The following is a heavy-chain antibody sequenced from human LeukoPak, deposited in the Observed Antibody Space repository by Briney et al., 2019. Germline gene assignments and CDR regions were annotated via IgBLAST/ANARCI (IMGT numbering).Heavy chain of an antibody. CDR3: AKSGGYGLIDY. V-gene: IGHV4-39*01. CDR2: IYYSGST. D-gene: IGHD1-26*01. J-gene: IGHJ4*02. CDR1: GGSISSRSYF. Sequence: SETLTLTCTVSGGSISSRSYFWGWIRQPPGKGLEWIGSIYYSGSTYYNPSLKSRVTISVDTAKNQFSLRLNSVTAADTAMYYCAKSGGYGLIDYWGQGTRVTVSS.